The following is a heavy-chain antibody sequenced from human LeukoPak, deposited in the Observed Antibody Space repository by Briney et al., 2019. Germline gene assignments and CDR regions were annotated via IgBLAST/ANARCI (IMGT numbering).Heavy chain of an antibody. D-gene: IGHD6-19*01. J-gene: IGHJ4*02. V-gene: IGHV4-59*01. CDR2: IYYRSGST. Sequence: SETLSLTCTVSGASIRSYYWSWIRQSPGKGLEWIGYIYYRSGSTNYNPSLKSRVTISADTSKKQFSLNMTSVTAADTAVYYCARGGRYSSGWPYFDYWGQGTLVTVSS. CDR1: GASIRSYY. CDR3: ARGGRYSSGWPYFDY.